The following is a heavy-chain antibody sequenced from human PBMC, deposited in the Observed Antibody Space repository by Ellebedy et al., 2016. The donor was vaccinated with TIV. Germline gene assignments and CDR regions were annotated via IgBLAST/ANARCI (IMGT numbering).Heavy chain of an antibody. V-gene: IGHV3-9*01. Sequence: SLKISXAASGFTFDDYAMHWVRQAPGKGLEWVSGISWNSGSIGYADSVKGRFTISRDNAKNSLYLQMNSLRAEDTALYYCAKAHRYYYYMDVWGKGTTVTVFS. J-gene: IGHJ6*03. D-gene: IGHD1-14*01. CDR2: ISWNSGSI. CDR1: GFTFDDYA. CDR3: AKAHRYYYYMDV.